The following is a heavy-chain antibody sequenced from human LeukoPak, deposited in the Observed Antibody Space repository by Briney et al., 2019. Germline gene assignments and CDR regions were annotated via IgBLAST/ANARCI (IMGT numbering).Heavy chain of an antibody. CDR1: GYSISGPYY. Sequence: SETLSLTCTVSGYSISGPYYWGWIRQPPGKGLEWIGIIYHSGSTNYNPSLKSRVTVSVDTSKNQFSLKLSSVTAADTAVYYCARLVDTAMVTWAFDIWGQGTMVTVSS. CDR3: ARLVDTAMVTWAFDI. V-gene: IGHV4-38-2*02. J-gene: IGHJ3*02. D-gene: IGHD5-18*01. CDR2: IYHSGST.